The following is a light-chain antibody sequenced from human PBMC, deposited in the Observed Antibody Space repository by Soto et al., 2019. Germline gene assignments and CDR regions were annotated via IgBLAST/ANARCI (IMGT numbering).Light chain of an antibody. CDR3: QHYFSSPWK. V-gene: IGKV3-20*01. CDR1: QSVSSSY. J-gene: IGKJ1*01. Sequence: EIVLTQSPGTLSLSPGERATLSCRASQSVSSSYLAWYQQKPGQATRLLMYGASSRATGIPDRFSGSGSGTDFTLTISRLEPEDFAVYYCQHYFSSPWKFGQGTKVEIE. CDR2: GAS.